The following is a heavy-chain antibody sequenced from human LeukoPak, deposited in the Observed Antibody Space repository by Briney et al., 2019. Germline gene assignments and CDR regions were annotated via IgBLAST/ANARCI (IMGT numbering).Heavy chain of an antibody. V-gene: IGHV4-34*01. Sequence: SETLSLTCAVYGGSFSGYYWSWIRQPPGKQLEWIGEINHSGGTNYNPSLKSRVTISLDTSKNQFSLRLTSVTAADTAVYYCARALGSGWSQREWGQGTLVTVSS. CDR1: GGSFSGYY. J-gene: IGHJ4*02. D-gene: IGHD6-19*01. CDR3: ARALGSGWSQRE. CDR2: INHSGGT.